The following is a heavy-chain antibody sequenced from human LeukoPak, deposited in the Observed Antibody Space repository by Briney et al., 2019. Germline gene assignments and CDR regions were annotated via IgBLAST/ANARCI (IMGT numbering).Heavy chain of an antibody. J-gene: IGHJ4*02. D-gene: IGHD2-2*01. Sequence: GGSLRLPCAASGFTFSTYAMHWVRQAPGKGLEWVAVIAFDGSNDHSTDSVKGRFGISRDNSKNTVYLQMNSLRAEDTAVYYCARGPLYCSKIRCYGLFEYWGQGTLVTVSS. CDR2: IAFDGSND. V-gene: IGHV3-30*09. CDR1: GFTFSTYA. CDR3: ARGPLYCSKIRCYGLFEY.